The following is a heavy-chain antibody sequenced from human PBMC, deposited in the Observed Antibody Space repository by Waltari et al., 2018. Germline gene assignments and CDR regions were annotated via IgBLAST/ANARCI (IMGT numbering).Heavy chain of an antibody. CDR2: ISSSSSYI. CDR3: ARDDRSGMDV. V-gene: IGHV3-21*01. Sequence: EVQLVESGGGLVKPGGSLRLSCAASGFTFSSYSMNWVRQAPGKGLEWVSSISSSSSYIYYADAVKGRFTISRDNAKNSLYLQMNSLRAEDTAVYYCARDDRSGMDVWGQGTTVTVSS. J-gene: IGHJ6*02. CDR1: GFTFSSYS.